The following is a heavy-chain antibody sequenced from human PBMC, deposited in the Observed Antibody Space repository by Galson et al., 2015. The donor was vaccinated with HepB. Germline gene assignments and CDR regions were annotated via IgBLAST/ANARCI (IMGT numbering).Heavy chain of an antibody. Sequence: SLRLSCAASGFTFSSYSMDWVRQAPGKGLEWVSSISSRSSYIYYADSVKGRFTISRDNARNSLYLQMSSLRAEDTAVYYCATAFEGYYFDNWGQGILVSVSS. CDR1: GFTFSSYS. CDR3: ATAFEGYYFDN. J-gene: IGHJ4*02. V-gene: IGHV3-21*06. CDR2: ISSRSSYI.